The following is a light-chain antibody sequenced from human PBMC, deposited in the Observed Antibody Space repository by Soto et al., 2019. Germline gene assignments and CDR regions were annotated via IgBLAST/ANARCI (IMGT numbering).Light chain of an antibody. Sequence: QSVLTQPASVSGSPGQSIAISCTGTSSDVGGYNYVSWYQQHPGKAPKLMIQDVSNRPSGVSDRFSGSKSGNTASLTISGLQAEDEADYYCSSYTSRSTHVFGTGTKLTVL. CDR1: SSDVGGYNY. CDR3: SSYTSRSTHV. J-gene: IGLJ1*01. CDR2: DVS. V-gene: IGLV2-14*01.